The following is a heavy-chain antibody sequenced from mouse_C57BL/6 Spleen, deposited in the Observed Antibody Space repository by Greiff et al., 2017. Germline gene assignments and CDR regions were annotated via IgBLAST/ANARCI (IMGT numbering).Heavy chain of an antibody. CDR1: GFTFSDYG. V-gene: IGHV5-17*01. CDR2: ISSGSSTL. CDR3: ARPGSNLYPWFAY. J-gene: IGHJ3*01. D-gene: IGHD2-5*01. Sequence: EVQLQESGGGLVKPGGSLKLSCAASGFTFSDYGMHWVRQAPEKGLEWVAYISSGSSTLYYADTVKGRFTISRDNAKNTLFLQMTSLRSEDTAMYYCARPGSNLYPWFAYWGQGTLVTVSA.